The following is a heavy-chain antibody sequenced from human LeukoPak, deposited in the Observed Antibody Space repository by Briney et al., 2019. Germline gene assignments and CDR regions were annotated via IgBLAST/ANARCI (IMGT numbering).Heavy chain of an antibody. CDR2: INPNSGGT. J-gene: IGHJ6*03. V-gene: IGHV1-2*06. D-gene: IGHD2-2*01. CDR1: RYTLTKFS. Sequence: ASVKVSCKLPRYTLTKFSMNWVRQAPGQGLEWMGRINPNSGGTNYAPKFQGRVTMTRDTSISTAYMELSRLRSDDTAVYYCARLNHHEGIVVVPAAMQDYYYYYMDVWGKGTTVTVSS. CDR3: ARLNHHEGIVVVPAAMQDYYYYYMDV.